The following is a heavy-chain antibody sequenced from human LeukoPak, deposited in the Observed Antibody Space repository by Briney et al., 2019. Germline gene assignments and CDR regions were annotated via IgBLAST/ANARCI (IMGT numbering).Heavy chain of an antibody. CDR2: ISSSGSTI. Sequence: GGSLRLSCAASGFTFSDYYMSWIRQAPGKGLEWVSYISSSGSTIYYADSVKGRFTISRDNAKNSLYLQMNSLRAEDTAVYYCAREATVTTLDFDYWGLGTLVTVSS. D-gene: IGHD4-17*01. V-gene: IGHV3-11*04. CDR3: AREATVTTLDFDY. CDR1: GFTFSDYY. J-gene: IGHJ4*02.